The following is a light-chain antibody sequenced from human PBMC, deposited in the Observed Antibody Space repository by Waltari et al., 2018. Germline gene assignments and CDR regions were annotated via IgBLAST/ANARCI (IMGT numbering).Light chain of an antibody. CDR3: CSYAGSYIYV. CDR2: DVT. J-gene: IGLJ1*01. V-gene: IGLV2-11*01. Sequence: QSALTQPRSVSGSPVQSIPIACAGTSRYSGGYDYRSWYQQYPGKAPKLIIYDVTTRPSGVPDRFSGSKSANTASLTIAGLQAEDEADYYCCSYAGSYIYVFGSGTKVTVL. CDR1: SRYSGGYDY.